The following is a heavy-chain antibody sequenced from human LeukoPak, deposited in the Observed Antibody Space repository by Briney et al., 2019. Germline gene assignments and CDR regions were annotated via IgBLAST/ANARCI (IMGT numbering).Heavy chain of an antibody. V-gene: IGHV4-30-2*01. D-gene: IGHD3-22*01. Sequence: PSQTLSLTCAVSGGSISSGGYSWSWIRQPPGKGLEWIGYIYHSGSTYYNPTLKSRVTISVDRSKNQFSLKLSSVTAADTAVYYCARGRSSGYYGSFDYWGQGNLVTVSS. J-gene: IGHJ4*02. CDR2: IYHSGST. CDR1: GGSISSGGYS. CDR3: ARGRSSGYYGSFDY.